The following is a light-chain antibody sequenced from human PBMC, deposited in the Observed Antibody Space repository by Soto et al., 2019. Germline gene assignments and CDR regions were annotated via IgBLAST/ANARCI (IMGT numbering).Light chain of an antibody. V-gene: IGLV1-44*01. CDR1: SSNIGSNT. CDR3: AAWDDSLNGPV. CDR2: SNN. Sequence: QSALTQPPSASGTPGGRVTISCSGSSSNIGSNTVNWYQQLPGTAPKLLIYSNNQRPSGVPDRFSGSKSGTSASLAISGLQSEDEADYYCAAWDDSLNGPVFGTGTKVTV. J-gene: IGLJ1*01.